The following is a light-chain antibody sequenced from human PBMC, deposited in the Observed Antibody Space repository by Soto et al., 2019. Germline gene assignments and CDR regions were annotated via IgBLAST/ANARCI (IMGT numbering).Light chain of an antibody. CDR2: ATN. J-gene: IGLJ2*01. V-gene: IGLV2-23*02. Sequence: QSALTQPASVSGSPGQSITISCAGSSSDVGKYNLVSWYQQHPGKAPKLMIYATNKRPSRVSNRFSGSKSGNTASLTISGLQAEDEADYHCCSYAGSDTFTFGGGTKLTVL. CDR3: CSYAGSDTFT. CDR1: SSDVGKYNL.